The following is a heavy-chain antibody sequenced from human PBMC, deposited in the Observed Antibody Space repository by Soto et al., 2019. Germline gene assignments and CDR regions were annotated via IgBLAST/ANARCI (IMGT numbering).Heavy chain of an antibody. J-gene: IGHJ4*02. Sequence: GESLKISCKGSGYSFTSYWIGWVRQMPGKGLEWMGIIYPGDSDTRYSPSFQGQVTISADKSISTAYLQWSSLKASGTAMYYCARQSHYYDSSGYTVSYYFDYWGQGTLVTVSS. CDR3: ARQSHYYDSSGYTVSYYFDY. CDR1: GYSFTSYW. D-gene: IGHD3-22*01. V-gene: IGHV5-51*01. CDR2: IYPGDSDT.